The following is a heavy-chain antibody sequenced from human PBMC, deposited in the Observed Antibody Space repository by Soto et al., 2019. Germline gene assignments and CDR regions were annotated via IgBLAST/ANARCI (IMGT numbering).Heavy chain of an antibody. D-gene: IGHD6-19*01. J-gene: IGHJ4*02. CDR3: ANERVIIAVAGSLNDY. Sequence: PGGSLRLSCAASGFTFSSYAMSWVRHAPGKGLEWVSAISGSGGSTYYADSVKGRFTISRDNSKNTLYLQMNSLRAEDTAVYYCANERVIIAVAGSLNDYWGQGTLVTVSS. CDR1: GFTFSSYA. CDR2: ISGSGGST. V-gene: IGHV3-23*01.